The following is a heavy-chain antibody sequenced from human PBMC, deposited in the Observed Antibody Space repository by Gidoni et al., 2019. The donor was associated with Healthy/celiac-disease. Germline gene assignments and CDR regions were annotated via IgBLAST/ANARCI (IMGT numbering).Heavy chain of an antibody. Sequence: EVQLLASGGGLVQPGGSLRLSCAASGFTFSSYAMRWVRQAPGKGLEWVSAISGSGGSTYYADSVKGRFTISRDNSKNTLYLQMNSLRAEDTAVYYCAKWRVVVVAAIVYYYYYGMDVWGQGTTVTVSS. CDR1: GFTFSSYA. J-gene: IGHJ6*02. V-gene: IGHV3-23*01. CDR3: AKWRVVVVAAIVYYYYYGMDV. D-gene: IGHD2-15*01. CDR2: ISGSGGST.